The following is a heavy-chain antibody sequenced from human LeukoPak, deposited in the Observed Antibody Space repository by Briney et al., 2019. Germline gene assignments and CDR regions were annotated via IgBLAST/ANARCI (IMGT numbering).Heavy chain of an antibody. CDR1: GFTFSDYY. V-gene: IGHV3-11*04. CDR3: ASRKVYYYDSSADY. Sequence: PGGSLRLSCAASGFTFSDYYMSWIRQAPGKGLESVSYISSSGSTIYYADSVKGRFTISRDNAKNSLYLQMNSLRAEDTAVYYCASRKVYYYDSSADYWGQGTLVTVSS. J-gene: IGHJ4*02. D-gene: IGHD3-22*01. CDR2: ISSSGSTI.